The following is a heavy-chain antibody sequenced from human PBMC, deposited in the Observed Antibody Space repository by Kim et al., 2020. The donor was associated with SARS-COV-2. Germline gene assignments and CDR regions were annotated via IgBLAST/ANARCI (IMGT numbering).Heavy chain of an antibody. D-gene: IGHD3-10*01. J-gene: IGHJ6*02. CDR1: GFTFDDYA. Sequence: GGSLRLSCAASGFTFDDYAMHWVRQAPGKGLECVSGISWNSGSIGYSDSVKGRFTISRDNAKNSLYLQMHSLRAEDTALSYCAIFLCSHYVLAVWFLGTT. CDR2: ISWNSGSI. V-gene: IGHV3-9*01. CDR3: AIFLCSHYVLAV.